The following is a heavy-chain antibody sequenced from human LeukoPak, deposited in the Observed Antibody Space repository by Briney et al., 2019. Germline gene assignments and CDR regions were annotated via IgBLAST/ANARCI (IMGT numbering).Heavy chain of an antibody. CDR1: GFTFSSYW. Sequence: TGGSLRLSYAPSGFTFSSYWMHWVRQAPGNGLVWVSRINIDGSSTSYEDSVKGRFTISRDNAKNTLYLQMNSLRAEDTAVYYCARGATRITIFGVVKSGMDVWGQGTTVTVSS. CDR3: ARGATRITIFGVVKSGMDV. CDR2: INIDGSST. D-gene: IGHD3-3*01. J-gene: IGHJ6*02. V-gene: IGHV3-74*01.